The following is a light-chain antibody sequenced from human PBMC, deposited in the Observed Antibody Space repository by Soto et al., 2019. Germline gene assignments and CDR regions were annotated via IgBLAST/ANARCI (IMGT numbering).Light chain of an antibody. V-gene: IGKV1-5*03. CDR2: KAS. CDR1: QSISSW. CDR3: QQYNSYSYA. Sequence: DIQMTQSPSTLSASVGDRVTITCRASQSISSWLAWYQQKPGKAPKLLIYKASSLQSGVPSRFGGDGSGTEFPLTISSLQPDDFATYYCQQYNSYSYAFGQGTELEIK. J-gene: IGKJ2*01.